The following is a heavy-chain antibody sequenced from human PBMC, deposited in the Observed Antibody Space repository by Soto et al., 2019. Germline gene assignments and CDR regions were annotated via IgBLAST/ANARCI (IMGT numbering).Heavy chain of an antibody. D-gene: IGHD6-19*01. J-gene: IGHJ5*02. Sequence: QVQLVQSGAEVRKPGSSVKVSCKAPGDTFSTYTFSWVRQAPGQGLEWMGRIIPVHGITNYALKLQGRVTXTXDXXTSTAYMELSSLTSEDTATYYCARELVYSSGGGDTWGQGTLVTVSS. CDR3: ARELVYSSGGGDT. V-gene: IGHV1-69*08. CDR2: IIPVHGIT. CDR1: GDTFSTYT.